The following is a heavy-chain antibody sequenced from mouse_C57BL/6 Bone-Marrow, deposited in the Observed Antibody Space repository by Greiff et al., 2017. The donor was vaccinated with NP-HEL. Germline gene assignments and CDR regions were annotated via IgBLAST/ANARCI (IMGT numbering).Heavy chain of an antibody. V-gene: IGHV1-64*01. Sequence: VQLQQPGAELVKPGASVKLSCKASGYTFTSYWMHWVKQRPGQGLEWIGMFHPNSGSTNYNEKFKSKATLTVDKSSSTAYMQLSSLTSEDSAVYYCARYDGYLAWFAYWGQGTLVTVSA. D-gene: IGHD2-3*01. CDR1: GYTFTSYW. CDR2: FHPNSGST. CDR3: ARYDGYLAWFAY. J-gene: IGHJ3*01.